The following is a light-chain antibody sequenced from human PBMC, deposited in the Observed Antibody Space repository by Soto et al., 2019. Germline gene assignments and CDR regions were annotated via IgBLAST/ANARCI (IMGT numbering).Light chain of an antibody. J-gene: IGKJ1*01. CDR3: QEYNTWPWT. CDR1: QSVSSY. CDR2: DAS. Sequence: EIVLTQSPATLSLSPGERATLSCRASQSVSSYLAWYQQKPGQAPRLLIYDASNRATGIPDRFTGSGSGTDFTLTINRVEPEDFAVYYCQEYNTWPWTFGQGTKVDIK. V-gene: IGKV3-11*01.